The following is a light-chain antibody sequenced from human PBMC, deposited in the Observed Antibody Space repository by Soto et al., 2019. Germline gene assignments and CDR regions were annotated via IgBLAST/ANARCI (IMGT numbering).Light chain of an antibody. CDR3: QQYINWPET. J-gene: IGKJ2*01. Sequence: EIVMTQSPDTLSVSPGERATLSCRASQSVSSNLAWYQQKPGQAPRLHISGASTRATGIPVRFSGSGSGTEFTLTISSLQSEDFGVYYCQQYINWPETFGQGTKLEIK. CDR1: QSVSSN. V-gene: IGKV3-15*01. CDR2: GAS.